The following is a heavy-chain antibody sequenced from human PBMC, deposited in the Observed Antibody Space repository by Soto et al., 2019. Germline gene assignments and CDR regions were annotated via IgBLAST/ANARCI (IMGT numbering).Heavy chain of an antibody. CDR1: GDSISSGGYY. CDR3: GTVRASWYIDY. J-gene: IGHJ4*02. Sequence: SETLSLTCTVSGDSISSGGYYWSWIRQPPGKGLEWIAYISYSWTTYYNPSLKSRISISADTCKNQFSLELKSVTVADTAVYYCGTVRASWYIDYWGQGTLVTVSS. CDR2: ISYSWTT. D-gene: IGHD2-2*01. V-gene: IGHV4-30-4*01.